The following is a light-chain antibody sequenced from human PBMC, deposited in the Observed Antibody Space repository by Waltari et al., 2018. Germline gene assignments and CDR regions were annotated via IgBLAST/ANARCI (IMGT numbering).Light chain of an antibody. CDR3: SSYTSSSTYV. V-gene: IGLV2-14*01. CDR1: SSDVGGSNY. J-gene: IGLJ1*01. Sequence: QSALTQPASVSGSPGQSITISCPGTSSDVGGSNYVPWYQQHPGKAPKLMIDDVSKRPSGVSNRFSGSKSGNTASLTISGLQAEDEADYYCSSYTSSSTYVFGTGTKVTVL. CDR2: DVS.